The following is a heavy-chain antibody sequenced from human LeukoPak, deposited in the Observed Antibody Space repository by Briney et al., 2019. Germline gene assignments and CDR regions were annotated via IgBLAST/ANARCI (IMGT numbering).Heavy chain of an antibody. Sequence: SETLSLTCTVSGGSISSYYWSWIRQPPGKGLEWIGEIYHSGSTNYNPSPKSRVTISVDKSKNQFSLKLSSVTAADTAVYYCAGRGSIAAAWGQGTLVTVSS. D-gene: IGHD6-13*01. CDR2: IYHSGST. J-gene: IGHJ5*02. CDR3: AGRGSIAAA. V-gene: IGHV4-59*12. CDR1: GGSISSYY.